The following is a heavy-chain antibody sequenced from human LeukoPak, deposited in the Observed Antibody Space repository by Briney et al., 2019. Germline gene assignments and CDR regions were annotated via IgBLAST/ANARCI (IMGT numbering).Heavy chain of an antibody. CDR1: GGSFSGYY. J-gene: IGHJ4*02. Sequence: SETLSLTCTVSGGSFSGYYWKWIRQPPRKGRDWMGLINRIGSNNYHQSLKRRVTISIDTSEKQFSLKLSSATAADTAVYHCARGTLGTYYDFWSGYYHQYYSDYWGQGTLVTVSS. D-gene: IGHD3-3*01. CDR3: ARGTLGTYYDFWSGYYHQYYSDY. V-gene: IGHV4-34*01. CDR2: INRIGSN.